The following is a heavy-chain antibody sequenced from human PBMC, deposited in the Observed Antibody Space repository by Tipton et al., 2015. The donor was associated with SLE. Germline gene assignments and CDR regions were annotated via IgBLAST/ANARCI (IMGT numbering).Heavy chain of an antibody. Sequence: LRLSCTVSGDSFKSGSYYWSWIRQPAGKGLEWIGRIYTSGSTNYNPSLKSRVTISVDTSKNQFSLELSSATAADTAVYYWATSWAPAGRGMVYFDYWGQGTLVTVSS. J-gene: IGHJ4*02. CDR1: GDSFKSGSYY. CDR2: IYTSGST. CDR3: ATSWAPAGRGMVYFDY. D-gene: IGHD6-13*01. V-gene: IGHV4-61*02.